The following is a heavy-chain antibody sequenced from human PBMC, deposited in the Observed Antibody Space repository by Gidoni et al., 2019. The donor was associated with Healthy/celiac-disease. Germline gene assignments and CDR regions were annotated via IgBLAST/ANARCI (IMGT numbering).Heavy chain of an antibody. V-gene: IGHV3-23*01. CDR2: ISGSGGST. D-gene: IGHD3-22*01. Sequence: EVQLLESGGGLVQPGGSLRLSCAASGFTFSSYAMSWVRQAPGKGLEWVSAISGSGGSTYYADSVKGRFTISRDNSKNTLYLQMNSLRAEDTAVYYCAKPYYYDSSGPYYFDYWGQGTLVTVSS. CDR3: AKPYYYDSSGPYYFDY. J-gene: IGHJ4*02. CDR1: GFTFSSYA.